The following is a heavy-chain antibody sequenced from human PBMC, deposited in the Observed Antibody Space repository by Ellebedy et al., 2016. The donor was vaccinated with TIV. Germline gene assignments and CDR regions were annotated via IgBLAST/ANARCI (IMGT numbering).Heavy chain of an antibody. CDR2: IYYTGNT. CDR1: GGSVSSNDYY. CDR3: ARHLSGSYGGLHH. J-gene: IGHJ5*02. V-gene: IGHV4-39*01. D-gene: IGHD1-26*01. Sequence: SETLSLXXIVSGGSVSSNDYYWGWVRQPPGKGLEWIGSIYYTGNTYYNPSLKSRVTLSIDTSKNQFSLTLTSVTAADTAQYYCARHLSGSYGGLHHWGQGTLVTVSS.